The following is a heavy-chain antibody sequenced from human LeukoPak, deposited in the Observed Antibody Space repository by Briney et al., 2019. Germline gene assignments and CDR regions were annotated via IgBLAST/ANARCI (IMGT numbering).Heavy chain of an antibody. CDR1: GFTFSSYS. D-gene: IGHD1-26*01. V-gene: IGHV3-21*01. J-gene: IGHJ6*03. CDR2: ISSSSSYI. Sequence: GGSLRLSCAASGFTFSSYSMNWVRQAPGKGLEWVSSISSSSSYIYYADSVKGRFTISRDNAKNSLYMQMTSLRAEDTAVYYCARLTGSYALYYYYYYMDVWGKGTTVTVSS. CDR3: ARLTGSYALYYYYYYMDV.